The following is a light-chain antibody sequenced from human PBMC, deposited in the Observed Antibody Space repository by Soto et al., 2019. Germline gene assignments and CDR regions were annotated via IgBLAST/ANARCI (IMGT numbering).Light chain of an antibody. J-gene: IGLJ1*01. Sequence: LTQPASVSGSPGQSITIPCTGTSSDIGGYNDVSWYQQHPGKAPKLMIYEVSHRPSGISNRSSGSKSGNTASLTISGLQAEDEADYYCSSYTSSVAHVFGTGTKVTVL. CDR3: SSYTSSVAHV. CDR2: EVS. CDR1: SSDIGGYND. V-gene: IGLV2-14*01.